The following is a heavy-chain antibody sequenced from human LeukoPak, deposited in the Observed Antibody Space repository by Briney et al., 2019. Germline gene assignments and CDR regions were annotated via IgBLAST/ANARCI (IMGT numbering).Heavy chain of an antibody. D-gene: IGHD3/OR15-3a*01. CDR3: ARHWTGYYFDY. CDR1: GYTFTSYD. CDR2: ISAYNGNT. V-gene: IGHV1-18*01. Sequence: GASVKVSCKASGYTFTSYDINWVRQATGQGLEWMGWISAYNGNTNYAQKLQGRVTMTTDTSTSTAYMELRSLRSDDTAVYYCARHWTGYYFDYWGQGTLVTVSS. J-gene: IGHJ4*02.